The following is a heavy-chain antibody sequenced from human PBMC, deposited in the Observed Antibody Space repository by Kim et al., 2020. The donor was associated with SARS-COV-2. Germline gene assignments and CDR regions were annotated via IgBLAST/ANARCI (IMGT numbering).Heavy chain of an antibody. CDR2: ISAYNGNK. CDR1: GYTFTSYG. CDR3: ARVGYCSGGSLGCWFDT. V-gene: IGHV1-18*01. J-gene: IGHJ5*02. D-gene: IGHD2-15*01. Sequence: ASVKVSCKASGYTFTSYGMSWVRQAPGQGLEWMGWISAYNGNKNYAQKLQGRVTMTTDTSTSTAYMELRSLRSDDTAVYYCARVGYCSGGSLGCWFDTWGQGTLVTVSS.